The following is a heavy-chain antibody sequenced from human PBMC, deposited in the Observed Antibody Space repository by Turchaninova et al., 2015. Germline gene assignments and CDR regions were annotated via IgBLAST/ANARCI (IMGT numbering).Heavy chain of an antibody. CDR2: IKRKKNGGQK. J-gene: IGHJ4*02. V-gene: IGHV3-15*01. CDR3: TTDPRH. CDR1: GFSFRVTW. Sequence: EVQLVESGGGLVKPGGSLRLSCVASGFSFRVTWMSWVREAPGKGLGWVGRIKRKKNGGQKEYIEPVKDRVTIARDDSINTVDLQVATLKTEDTAVYYCTTDPRHWGQGTLVTVSS.